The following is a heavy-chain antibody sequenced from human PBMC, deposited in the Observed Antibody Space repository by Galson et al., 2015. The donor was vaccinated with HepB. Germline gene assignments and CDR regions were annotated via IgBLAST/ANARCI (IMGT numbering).Heavy chain of an antibody. CDR1: GYTFSSYS. V-gene: IGHV1-18*01. Sequence: SVKVSCKASGYTFSSYSVTWVRQAPGQGLEWMGWISAHNGNTNYAQKFQGRVTMTTDTSTTTAYMELRILTSDDTAVYYCARGNPITMVRGIISHYYMGVWGEGTTVTVSS. CDR3: ARGNPITMVRGIISHYYMGV. CDR2: ISAHNGNT. D-gene: IGHD3-10*01. J-gene: IGHJ6*03.